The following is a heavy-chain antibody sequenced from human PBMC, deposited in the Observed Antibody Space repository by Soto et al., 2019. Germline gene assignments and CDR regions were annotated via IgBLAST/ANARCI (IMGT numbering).Heavy chain of an antibody. J-gene: IGHJ6*02. V-gene: IGHV5-10-1*01. Sequence: HGESLKISCKGSGYSFTSYWISWVRQMPGKGLEWMGRIDPSDSYTNYSPSFQGHVTISADKSISTAYLQWSSLKASDTAMYYCERLSVTQRDSDYYYGIDVWGQGNTVTVS. CDR2: IDPSDSYT. CDR3: ERLSVTQRDSDYYYGIDV. D-gene: IGHD3-10*01. CDR1: GYSFTSYW.